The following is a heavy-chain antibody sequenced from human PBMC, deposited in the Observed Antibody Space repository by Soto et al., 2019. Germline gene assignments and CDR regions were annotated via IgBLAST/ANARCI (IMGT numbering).Heavy chain of an antibody. Sequence: QVQLQESGPGLVKPSQTLSLPCTVSGGSISSGGYYWSWIRQHPGKDLEWSGYIYYSGSTYYNPSLQSRVTLSVDTSKNHFSLKLSSVTAADTAVDYCARLMTVGRFDPWGQGTLVTVSS. V-gene: IGHV4-31*03. J-gene: IGHJ5*02. CDR1: GGSISSGGYY. CDR2: IYYSGST. CDR3: ARLMTVGRFDP.